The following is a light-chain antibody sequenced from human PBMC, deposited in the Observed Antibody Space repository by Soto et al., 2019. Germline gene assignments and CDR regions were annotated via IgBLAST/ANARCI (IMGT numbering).Light chain of an antibody. J-gene: IGKJ1*01. CDR3: QQYSSCSA. CDR1: QTISSW. Sequence: GDRVTITCRASQTISSWLAWYQQKPGMAPKLLIYKASTLQSGVPSRFSGSGSGTEFTLTISSLQPDDFASYYCQQYSSCSAFGQGTKVEIK. CDR2: KAS. V-gene: IGKV1-5*03.